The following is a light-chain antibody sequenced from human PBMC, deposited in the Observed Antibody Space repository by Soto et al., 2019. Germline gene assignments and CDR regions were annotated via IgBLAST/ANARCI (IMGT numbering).Light chain of an antibody. CDR2: SNN. V-gene: IGLV1-44*01. CDR3: AAWDDSVKGWV. Sequence: QSVLTQPPSASGTPGQMVTVSCSGTSSNIGGNTVNWYQQLPGTAPKLLIYSNNKRPSGVPDRLSGSKSGTSASLAISGLQSDDEADYYCAAWDDSVKGWVFGGGTKVTVL. CDR1: SSNIGGNT. J-gene: IGLJ3*02.